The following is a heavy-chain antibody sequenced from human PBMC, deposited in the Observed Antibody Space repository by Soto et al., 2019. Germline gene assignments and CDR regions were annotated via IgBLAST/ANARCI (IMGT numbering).Heavy chain of an antibody. J-gene: IGHJ6*02. CDR1: GGSISSGGYY. D-gene: IGHD2-15*01. Sequence: SETLSLTCTVSGGSISSGGYYWSWIRQHPGKGLEWIGYIYYSGSTYYNPSLKSRVTISVDTSKNQFSPKLSSVTAADTAVYYCARDPSVYCSGGSCVSVWGQGTTVTVSS. CDR3: ARDPSVYCSGGSCVSV. V-gene: IGHV4-31*03. CDR2: IYYSGST.